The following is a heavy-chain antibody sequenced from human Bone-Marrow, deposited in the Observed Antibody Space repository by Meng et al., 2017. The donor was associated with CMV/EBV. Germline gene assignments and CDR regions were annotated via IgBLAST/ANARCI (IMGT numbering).Heavy chain of an antibody. CDR1: GGSFSGYY. V-gene: IGHV4-34*01. D-gene: IGHD3-9*01. CDR3: AGHLRYCDY. J-gene: IGHJ4*02. Sequence: SQTLSLTCAVYGGSFSGYYWSWIRQPPGKGLEWIGEINHSGSTNYNPSLKSRVTISVDTSKNQFSLKLSSVTAADTAVYYCAGHLRYCDYWGQGTRVTVSS. CDR2: INHSGST.